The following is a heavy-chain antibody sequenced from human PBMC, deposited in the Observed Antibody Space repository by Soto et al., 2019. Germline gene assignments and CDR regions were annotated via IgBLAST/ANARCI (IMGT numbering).Heavy chain of an antibody. CDR1: GFTFSSYS. D-gene: IGHD2-15*01. V-gene: IGHV3-48*01. CDR3: ARDCSGGSCYSDAFDI. Sequence: GGPLRLSCAASGFTFSSYSMNWVRQAPGKGLEWVSYISSSSSTIYYADSVKGRFTISRDNAKNSLYLQMNSLRAEDTAVYYCARDCSGGSCYSDAFDIWGQGTMVTVSS. CDR2: ISSSSSTI. J-gene: IGHJ3*02.